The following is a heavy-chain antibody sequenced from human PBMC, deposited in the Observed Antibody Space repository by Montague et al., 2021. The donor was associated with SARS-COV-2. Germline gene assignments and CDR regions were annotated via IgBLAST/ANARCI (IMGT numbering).Heavy chain of an antibody. CDR2: IHHSEST. J-gene: IGHJ4*02. CDR3: ARATLGITMIVVVMTAIDYYFDY. CDR1: GASIVSTDC. Sequence: SETLSLTCAVSGASIVSTDCWSWVRQPPGKGLEWIGEIHHSESTNYNPSLKSRVTISVDTSKNTFSPKLISVTAADTAVYYCARATLGITMIVVVMTAIDYYFDYWGQGNLVTVSS. V-gene: IGHV4-4*02. D-gene: IGHD3-22*01.